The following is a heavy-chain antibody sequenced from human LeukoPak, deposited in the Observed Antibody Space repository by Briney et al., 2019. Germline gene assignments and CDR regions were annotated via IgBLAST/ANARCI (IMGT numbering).Heavy chain of an antibody. CDR3: ATLLGGGWYEYWVDR. D-gene: IGHD6-19*01. CDR2: FDPEDGET. CDR1: GYTLTELS. V-gene: IGHV1-24*01. J-gene: IGHJ5*02. Sequence: ASVKVSCKVSGYTLTELSMHWVRQGPGKGLEWMGGFDPEDGETIYAQKFQGRVTMTEDTSTDTAYMELSSLRSEDTAVYYCATLLGGGWYEYWVDRWCQGTLVTVSS.